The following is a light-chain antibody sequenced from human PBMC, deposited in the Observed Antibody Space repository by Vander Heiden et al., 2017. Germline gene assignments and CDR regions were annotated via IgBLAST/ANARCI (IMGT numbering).Light chain of an antibody. J-gene: IGLJ3*02. V-gene: IGLV2-18*02. CDR1: SSDVGSHNR. CDR3: SSYTSSSFWV. Sequence: QSALTQPPSVSGSPGQSVTISCTGTSSDVGSHNRVSWYQQPPGTAPKLMIYEVSNRPSGVPDRFSGSKSGNTASLTISGLQAEDEADYYCSSYTSSSFWVFGGGTKLTVL. CDR2: EVS.